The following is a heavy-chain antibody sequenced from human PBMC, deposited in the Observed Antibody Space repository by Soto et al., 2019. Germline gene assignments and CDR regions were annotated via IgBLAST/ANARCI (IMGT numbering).Heavy chain of an antibody. CDR1: GFTFSSYG. D-gene: IGHD3-9*01. Sequence: QVQLVESGGGVVQPGRSLRLSCAASGFTFSSYGMHWVRQAPGKGLEWVAVISYDGSNKYYADSVKGRFTISRDNSKNTLYLQMNSLRAEDTAVYYCAKDRVATGSGTLTGWGQGTLVTVSS. J-gene: IGHJ4*02. V-gene: IGHV3-30*18. CDR2: ISYDGSNK. CDR3: AKDRVATGSGTLTG.